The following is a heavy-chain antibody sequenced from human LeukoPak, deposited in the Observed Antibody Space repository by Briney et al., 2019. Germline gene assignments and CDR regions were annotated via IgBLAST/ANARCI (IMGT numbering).Heavy chain of an antibody. J-gene: IGHJ4*02. CDR2: VHPDGSQK. Sequence: PGGSLRLSCAASGFTFNTYWMAWVRQAPGRGLEWLTNVHPDGSQKYYVDSVKGRFTISRDNTKNSLYLQMNSLRAEDTAVYYCARDGFLGPVTAYLDYWGQGTPVTVSS. CDR1: GFTFNTYW. V-gene: IGHV3-7*01. CDR3: ARDGFLGPVTAYLDY. D-gene: IGHD2-21*02.